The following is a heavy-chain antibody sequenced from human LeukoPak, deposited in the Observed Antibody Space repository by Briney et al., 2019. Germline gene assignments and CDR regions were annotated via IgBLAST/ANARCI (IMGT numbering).Heavy chain of an antibody. CDR1: GYNFTSFS. CDR3: ARMGGELLGPWFDY. Sequence: ASVKVSCKASGYNFTSFSISWVRQAPGQGLEWMGWISVYNGNTNYAQKLQGRVTMTTGTSTSTAYMELRSLRSDDTAVYYCARMGGELLGPWFDYWGQGTLVTVSS. J-gene: IGHJ4*02. CDR2: ISVYNGNT. V-gene: IGHV1-18*01. D-gene: IGHD1-26*01.